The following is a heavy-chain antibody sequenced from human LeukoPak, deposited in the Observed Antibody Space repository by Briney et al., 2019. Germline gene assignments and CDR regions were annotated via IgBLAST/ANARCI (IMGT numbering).Heavy chain of an antibody. CDR2: INAGSGNT. D-gene: IGHD3-3*01. CDR3: ARDWSLRGYFDY. Sequence: ASVKVSCKASGYTFTNYAMHWVRQAPGQRLEWMGWINAGSGNTKYSQKFQGRVTITRDTSASTAYMELSSLRSEDTAVYYCARDWSLRGYFDYWGQGTLVTVSS. V-gene: IGHV1-3*01. CDR1: GYTFTNYA. J-gene: IGHJ4*02.